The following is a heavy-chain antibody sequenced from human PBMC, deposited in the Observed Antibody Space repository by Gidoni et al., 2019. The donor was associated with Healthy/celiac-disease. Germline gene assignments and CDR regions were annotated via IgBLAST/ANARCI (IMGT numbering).Heavy chain of an antibody. CDR3: ARDQLAVAGRGYYYYYYGMDI. CDR2: ISSSSSTI. CDR1: GFTFSSYS. D-gene: IGHD6-19*01. Sequence: EVQLVESGGGLVQPGGSLRLSCAASGFTFSSYSMNWVRQAPGKGLEWVSYISSSSSTIYYADSVKGRFTISRDNAKNSLYLQMNSLRAEDTAVYYCARDQLAVAGRGYYYYYYGMDIWGQGTTVTVSS. V-gene: IGHV3-48*01. J-gene: IGHJ6*02.